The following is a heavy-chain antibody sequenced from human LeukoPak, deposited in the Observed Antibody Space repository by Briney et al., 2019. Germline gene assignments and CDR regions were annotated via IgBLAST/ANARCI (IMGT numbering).Heavy chain of an antibody. J-gene: IGHJ5*02. Sequence: GASVKVSCKASGYTFTGYYMHWGRQAPGQGLEWMGWINPNSGGTNYAQKFQGRVTMTRDTSISTAYMELSRLRSDDTAVYYCARVGAAAGTGWFDPWGQGTLVTVSS. CDR2: INPNSGGT. D-gene: IGHD6-13*01. CDR1: GYTFTGYY. V-gene: IGHV1-2*02. CDR3: ARVGAAAGTGWFDP.